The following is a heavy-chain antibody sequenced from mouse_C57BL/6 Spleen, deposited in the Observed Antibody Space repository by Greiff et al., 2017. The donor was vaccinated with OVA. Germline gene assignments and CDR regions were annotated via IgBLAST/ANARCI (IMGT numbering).Heavy chain of an antibody. D-gene: IGHD2-3*01. CDR3: ARRVDGYYGFAY. Sequence: EVQLQQSGPELVKPGASVKISCKASGYTFTDYYMNWVKQSHGKSLEWIGDINPNNGGTSYNQKFKGKATLTVDKSSSTAYMELRSLTSEDSAVYDCARRVDGYYGFAYWGQGTLVTVSA. V-gene: IGHV1-26*01. CDR2: INPNNGGT. J-gene: IGHJ3*01. CDR1: GYTFTDYY.